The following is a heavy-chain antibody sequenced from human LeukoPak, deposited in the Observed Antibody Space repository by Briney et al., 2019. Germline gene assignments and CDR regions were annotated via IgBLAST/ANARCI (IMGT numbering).Heavy chain of an antibody. CDR1: GFSFSTSP. D-gene: IGHD4-17*01. CDR3: AKTHYERVDV. Sequence: GGSLRLSCAASGFSFSTSPMSWVRQPPGKGLEWVSAMNNGPGATFYRDSVRGRFTISRDDSKSTLYLQMNSLRAEDTGTYYCAKTHYERVDVWGQGTTVTVSS. V-gene: IGHV3-23*01. CDR2: MNNGPGAT. J-gene: IGHJ6*02.